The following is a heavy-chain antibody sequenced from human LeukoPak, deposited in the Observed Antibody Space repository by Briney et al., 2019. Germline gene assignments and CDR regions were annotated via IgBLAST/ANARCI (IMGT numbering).Heavy chain of an antibody. Sequence: SVKVSCKASGFTFTSSAMQGVRQARGQRLEWIGWIVVGSGNTNYAQKFQERVTITRDMSTSTAYMELSSLRSEDTAVYYCAADIDYGDYAGWFDPWGQGTLATVSS. CDR2: IVVGSGNT. CDR1: GFTFTSSA. D-gene: IGHD4-17*01. V-gene: IGHV1-58*02. J-gene: IGHJ5*02. CDR3: AADIDYGDYAGWFDP.